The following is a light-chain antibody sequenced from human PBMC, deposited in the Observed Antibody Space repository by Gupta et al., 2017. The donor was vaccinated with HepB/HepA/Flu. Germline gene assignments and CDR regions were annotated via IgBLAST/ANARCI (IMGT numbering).Light chain of an antibody. CDR1: QDIKKY. CDR2: EAS. V-gene: IGKV1-33*01. Sequence: DTQMTQSPSSLSASVGDRVTITCQASQDIKKYLNWYQQKPGKAPKLLIYEASNLETGVPSRFSGRGSGTYFTFTSSSLQPEDIATYYCQQYDVLPLTFGGGTRVGIK. CDR3: QQYDVLPLT. J-gene: IGKJ4*01.